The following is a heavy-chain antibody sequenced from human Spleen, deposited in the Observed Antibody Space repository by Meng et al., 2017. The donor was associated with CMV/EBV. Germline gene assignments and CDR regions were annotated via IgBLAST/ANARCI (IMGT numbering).Heavy chain of an antibody. Sequence: SVKVSCKASGGTFSSYGLSWVRQAPGQGLEWMGGIIPILGIANYAQKFQGRVTITADKSTSTAYMELSSLRSEDTAVYYCARDKEMATIGRFDYWGQGTLVTVSS. CDR3: ARDKEMATIGRFDY. V-gene: IGHV1-69*10. CDR2: IIPILGIA. J-gene: IGHJ4*02. CDR1: GGTFSSYG. D-gene: IGHD5-24*01.